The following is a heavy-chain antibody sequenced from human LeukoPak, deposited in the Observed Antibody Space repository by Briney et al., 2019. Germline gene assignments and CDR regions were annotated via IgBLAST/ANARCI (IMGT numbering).Heavy chain of an antibody. CDR1: GGTFSSYT. CDR3: ASLVVAATEGSHYDY. J-gene: IGHJ4*02. V-gene: IGHV1-69*02. D-gene: IGHD2-15*01. Sequence: SVKVSCKASGGTFSSYTISWVRQAPGQGLEWVGRIIPILGIANYAQKFQGRVTITADKSTSTAYMELSSLRSEDTAVYYCASLVVAATEGSHYDYWGQGTLVTVSS. CDR2: IIPILGIA.